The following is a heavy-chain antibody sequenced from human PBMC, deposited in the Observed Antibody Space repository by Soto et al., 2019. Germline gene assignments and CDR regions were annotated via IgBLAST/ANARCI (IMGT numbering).Heavy chain of an antibody. CDR3: AGGLLFGDCDGF. Sequence: EVQLVESGGGLVQPGGSLRLSCAASGFTFSSYWMSWVRQAPGKGLEWVANIKQDGSEKYYGASVKGRFTISRDNAKNSLYLQVNSLSAEATAVYYCAGGLLFGDCDGFWCHGTLVTVSS. J-gene: IGHJ4*01. CDR1: GFTFSSYW. D-gene: IGHD3-3*01. CDR2: IKQDGSEK. V-gene: IGHV3-7*04.